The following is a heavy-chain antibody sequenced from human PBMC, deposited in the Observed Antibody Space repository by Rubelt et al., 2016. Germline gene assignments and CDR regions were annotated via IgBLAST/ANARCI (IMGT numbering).Heavy chain of an antibody. CDR2: ISNYGGTT. CDR1: GFTFSNYA. D-gene: IGHD3-22*01. V-gene: IGHV3-64*04. J-gene: IGHJ4*02. Sequence: GQLLESGGGLVQPGESLRLSCSASGFTFSNYAMHWVRQAPGRGLEYISAISNYGGTTYHADSVKGRFTISRDNSKNTLYLQRNSLRAEDTAVYYCAKDGKTYYYDSSGELDYWGQGTLVTVSS. CDR3: AKDGKTYYYDSSGELDY.